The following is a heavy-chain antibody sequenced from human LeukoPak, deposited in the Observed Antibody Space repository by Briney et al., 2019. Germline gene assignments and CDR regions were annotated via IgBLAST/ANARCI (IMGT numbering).Heavy chain of an antibody. J-gene: IGHJ5*02. V-gene: IGHV1-69*05. D-gene: IGHD2-2*01. CDR3: ARGGVPAALTGNWFDP. CDR1: GGTFSSYA. CDR2: IIPIFGTA. Sequence: SVKVSCKASGGTFSSYAISWVRQAPGHGLEWMGRIIPIFGTANYAQKFQGRVTITTDESTSTAYMELSSLRSEDTAVYYCARGGVPAALTGNWFDPWGQGTLVTVSS.